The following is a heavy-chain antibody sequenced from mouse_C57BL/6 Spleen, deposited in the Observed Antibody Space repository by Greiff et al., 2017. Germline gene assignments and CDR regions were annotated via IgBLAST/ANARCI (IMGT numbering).Heavy chain of an antibody. V-gene: IGHV1-4*01. CDR1: GYTFTSYT. J-gene: IGHJ2*01. Sequence: QVQLKQSGAELARPGASVKMSCKASGYTFTSYTMHWVKQRPGQGLEWIGYINPSSGYTKYNQKFKDKATLTADKSSSTAYMRLSSLTSEDSAVYYCARSLTNWADYWGQGTTLTVSS. CDR2: INPSSGYT. D-gene: IGHD4-1*01. CDR3: ARSLTNWADY.